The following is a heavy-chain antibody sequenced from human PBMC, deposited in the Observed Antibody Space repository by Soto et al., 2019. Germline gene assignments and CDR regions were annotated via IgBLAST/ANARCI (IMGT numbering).Heavy chain of an antibody. J-gene: IGHJ4*02. CDR3: GKGTRYSSSWYVY. CDR2: ISSNGGST. Sequence: LRLSCSASGFTFSSYAMHWVRQAPGKGLEYVSAISSNGGSTYYADSVKGRFTISRDNSKNTLYLQMSSLRAEDTAVYYCGKGTRYSSSWYVYWGQGTLVTVSS. CDR1: GFTFSSYA. V-gene: IGHV3-64D*06. D-gene: IGHD6-13*01.